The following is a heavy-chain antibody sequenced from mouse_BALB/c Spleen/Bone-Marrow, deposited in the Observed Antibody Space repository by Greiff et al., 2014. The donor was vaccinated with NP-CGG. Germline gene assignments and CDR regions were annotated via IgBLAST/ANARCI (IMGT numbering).Heavy chain of an antibody. D-gene: IGHD1-1*01. CDR1: GYTFTSYV. CDR2: IIPYNDGT. Sequence: EVQLQQSGPELVKPGASVKMSCKASGYTFTSYVMHWVKQKPGQGLEWIGYIIPYNDGTNYNEKFKGKATLTSDKSSSTAYMALSSLTSEDSAVYYCARPYYYGSSGDSWFAYWGQGTLVTVSA. CDR3: ARPYYYGSSGDSWFAY. V-gene: IGHV1-14*01. J-gene: IGHJ3*01.